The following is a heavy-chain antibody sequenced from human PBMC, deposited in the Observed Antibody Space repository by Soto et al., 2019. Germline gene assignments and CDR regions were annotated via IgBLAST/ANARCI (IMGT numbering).Heavy chain of an antibody. V-gene: IGHV6-1*01. CDR3: ARRYKAAAGRGGYYFDY. CDR2: TYYRSKWYN. CDR1: GDSVSSNSAA. Sequence: SQTLSLTCAISGDSVSSNSAAWNWIRQSPSRGLEWLGRTYYRSKWYNDYAVSVKSRIIINPDTSKNQFSLQLNSVTPEDTAVYYCARRYKAAAGRGGYYFDYWGQGTLVTVSS. D-gene: IGHD6-13*01. J-gene: IGHJ4*02.